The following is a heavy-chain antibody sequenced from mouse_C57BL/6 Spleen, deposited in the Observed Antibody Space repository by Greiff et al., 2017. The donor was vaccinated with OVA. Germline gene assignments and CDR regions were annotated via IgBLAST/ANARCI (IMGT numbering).Heavy chain of an antibody. Sequence: VQLQQSGPELVKPGASVKISCKASGYSFTGYYMNWVKQSPEKSLEWIGEINPSTGGTTYNQKFKAKATLTVDKSSSTAYMQLKSLTSEDYAVYYCARSGLLRYFDYWGQGTTLTVSS. V-gene: IGHV1-42*01. CDR2: INPSTGGT. CDR3: ARSGLLRYFDY. CDR1: GYSFTGYY. D-gene: IGHD1-1*01. J-gene: IGHJ2*01.